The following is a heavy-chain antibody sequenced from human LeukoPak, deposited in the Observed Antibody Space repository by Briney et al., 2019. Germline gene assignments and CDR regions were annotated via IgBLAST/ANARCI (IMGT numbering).Heavy chain of an antibody. J-gene: IGHJ1*01. Sequence: GGSLRLSCAASGLTFSSYAMSWVRQAPGKGLEWVSTISGSGGSTNYADSVKGRFTISRDNYKNTLYLQMNTLRAEDTAVYYCATHPGVAVADPPYFQHWGQGTLVTVSS. CDR2: ISGSGGST. D-gene: IGHD6-19*01. CDR3: ATHPGVAVADPPYFQH. CDR1: GLTFSSYA. V-gene: IGHV3-23*01.